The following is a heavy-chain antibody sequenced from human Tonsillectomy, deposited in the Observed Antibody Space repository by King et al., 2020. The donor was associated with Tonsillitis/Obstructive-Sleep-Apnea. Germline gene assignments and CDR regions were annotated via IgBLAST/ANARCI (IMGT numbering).Heavy chain of an antibody. Sequence: VQLVESGGGLVKPGGSLRLSCAASGFTFSAYAMNWVRQAPGKGLEWVSSISSSSSYIYYADSLKGRFTVSRDNAKNSLYLQMNSLRAEDTAVYYCAGDGSEWYSPSFWGQGTLVTVSS. CDR3: AGDGSEWYSPSF. CDR2: ISSSSSYI. J-gene: IGHJ4*02. CDR1: GFTFSAYA. V-gene: IGHV3-21*01. D-gene: IGHD1-26*01.